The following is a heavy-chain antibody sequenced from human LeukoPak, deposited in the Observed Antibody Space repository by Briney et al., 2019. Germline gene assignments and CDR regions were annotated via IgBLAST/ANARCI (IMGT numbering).Heavy chain of an antibody. CDR3: AREGWNAFDP. V-gene: IGHV1-2*02. CDR2: MNPGTGDT. CDR1: AYTFDNYY. D-gene: IGHD1-1*01. J-gene: IGHJ5*02. Sequence: ASVTVSCKASAYTFDNYYIHWVRQAPGQGLEWMGWMNPGTGDTNYAHNLQGRVTMTRDTSLDTAYLDLTRLTPDDTALYYCAREGWNAFDPWGQGTLVTVSS.